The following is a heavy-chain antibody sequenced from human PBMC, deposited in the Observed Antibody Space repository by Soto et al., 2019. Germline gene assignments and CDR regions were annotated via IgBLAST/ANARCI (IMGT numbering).Heavy chain of an antibody. Sequence: VGSLRLSCAASGFTFNNYAMNWVRQAPGKGLEWVATISATGGCTYYADSVKGRFTISRDNSKNTLYLQMNGLRVEDTAVYYCAKDRLAGNFDYWGQGTQVTVSS. CDR1: GFTFNNYA. CDR3: AKDRLAGNFDY. J-gene: IGHJ4*02. V-gene: IGHV3-23*01. CDR2: ISATGGCT.